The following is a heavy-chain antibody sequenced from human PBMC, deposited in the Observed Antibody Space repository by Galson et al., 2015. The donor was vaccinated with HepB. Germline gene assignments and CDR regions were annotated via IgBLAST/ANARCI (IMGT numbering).Heavy chain of an antibody. CDR1: GGIFSNHV. CDR2: ILPVFDRA. D-gene: IGHD1-14*01. CDR3: ARLPPESGYYDMDV. Sequence: SVKVSCKASGGIFSNHVFSWVRQAPGEGLEWMGGILPVFDRATYAHKFQGRVTITADGSTKTVYMDLTSLTSEDTAVYYCARLPPESGYYDMDVWGQGTTVTVSS. J-gene: IGHJ6*02. V-gene: IGHV1-69*13.